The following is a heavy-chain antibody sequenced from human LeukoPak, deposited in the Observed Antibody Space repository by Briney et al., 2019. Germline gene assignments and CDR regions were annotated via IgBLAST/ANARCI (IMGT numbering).Heavy chain of an antibody. CDR1: GFTFSSYG. Sequence: PGGSLRLSRAASGFTFSSYGMHWVRQAPGKGLEWVAVISYDGSNKYYADSVKGRFTISRDNSKNTLYLQMNSLRAEDTAVYYCAKVPYAYYYDSSGYSDYFDYWGQGTLVTVSS. CDR2: ISYDGSNK. V-gene: IGHV3-30*18. D-gene: IGHD3-22*01. J-gene: IGHJ4*02. CDR3: AKVPYAYYYDSSGYSDYFDY.